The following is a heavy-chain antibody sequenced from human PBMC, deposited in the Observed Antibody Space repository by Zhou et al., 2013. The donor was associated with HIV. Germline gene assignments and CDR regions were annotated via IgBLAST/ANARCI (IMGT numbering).Heavy chain of an antibody. J-gene: IGHJ6*03. Sequence: QVLLVQSGAEVKKPGSSVKVSCKASGDSLTKYAFSWVRQAPGQGLEWMGGIIPNSGTTNYARKFQGRFTVTADTSTTTVHMELRSLRSEDTAVYHCARSGEAAEYYYYYMNVWAKGTTVTISS. CDR2: IIPNSGTT. CDR1: GDSLTKYA. V-gene: IGHV1-69*14. D-gene: IGHD6-13*01. CDR3: ARSGEAAEYYYYYMNV.